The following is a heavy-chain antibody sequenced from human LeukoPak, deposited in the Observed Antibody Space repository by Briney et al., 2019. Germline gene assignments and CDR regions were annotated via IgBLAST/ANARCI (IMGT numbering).Heavy chain of an antibody. Sequence: GGSLRLSCAASGFTVSSNYMSWVRQAPGKGLEWVSVIYSGGSTYYADSVKGRFTISRDNAKNSLYLQMNSLRAEDTAVYYCARGYPSLKYCSGGSCLDDAFDIWGQGTMVTVSS. V-gene: IGHV3-66*01. CDR3: ARGYPSLKYCSGGSCLDDAFDI. CDR1: GFTVSSNY. D-gene: IGHD2-15*01. J-gene: IGHJ3*02. CDR2: IYSGGST.